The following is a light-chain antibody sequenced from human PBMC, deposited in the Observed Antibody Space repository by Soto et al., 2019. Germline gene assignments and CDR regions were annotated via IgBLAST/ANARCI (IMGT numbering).Light chain of an antibody. J-gene: IGKJ1*01. CDR3: QHSYSSPPWT. Sequence: DIQMTQSPASLSASVVDRVTISCLASQTISTFLNWYQQKPGTAPRLLIYRASSVQSGVPPRFSGSGSGRDFTLTISSLRPEDVATYFCQHSYSSPPWTFGQGTKVDIK. CDR1: QTISTF. V-gene: IGKV1-39*01. CDR2: RAS.